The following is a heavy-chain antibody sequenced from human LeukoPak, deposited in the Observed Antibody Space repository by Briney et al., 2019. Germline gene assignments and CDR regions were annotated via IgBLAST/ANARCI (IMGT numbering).Heavy chain of an antibody. V-gene: IGHV1-18*01. J-gene: IGHJ4*02. Sequence: VASVKVSCKASGYTFTSYGISWVRQAPGQGLEWMGWISAYNGNTNYAQKLQGRVTMTTDASTSTAYMELRSLSSDDTAVYYCARDRFTIFEVAKLVDDWGPGTLVTVSS. D-gene: IGHD3-3*01. CDR3: ARDRFTIFEVAKLVDD. CDR2: ISAYNGNT. CDR1: GYTFTSYG.